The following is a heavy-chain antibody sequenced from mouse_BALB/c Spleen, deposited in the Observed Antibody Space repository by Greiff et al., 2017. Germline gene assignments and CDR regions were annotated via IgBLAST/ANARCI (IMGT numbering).Heavy chain of an antibody. CDR2: ISSGGSYT. CDR1: GFTFSSYA. V-gene: IGHV5-9-3*01. D-gene: IGHD2-1*01. J-gene: IGHJ2*01. Sequence: EVQLQESGGGLVKPGGSLKLSCAASGFTFSSYAMSWVRQTPEKRLEWVATISSGGSYTYYPDSVKGRFTISRDNAKNTLYLQMSSLRSEDTAMYYCARLGKGYFDYWGQGTTLTVSS. CDR3: ARLGKGYFDY.